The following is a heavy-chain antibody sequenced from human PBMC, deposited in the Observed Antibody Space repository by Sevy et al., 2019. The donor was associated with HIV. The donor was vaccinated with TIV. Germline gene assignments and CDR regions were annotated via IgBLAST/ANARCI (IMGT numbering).Heavy chain of an antibody. CDR2: IGGTSRNI. V-gene: IGHV3-48*03. J-gene: IGHJ5*02. CDR3: AREQMAALGGGLDH. D-gene: IGHD6-6*01. Sequence: GGSLRLSCAASAFTFSDYEMNWVRQTPGKGLEWVSYIGGTSRNIYYADSVKGRFTVSRDNAKKVVFLQMNSVTTDDTGVYYCAREQMAALGGGLDHWGQGILVTVSS. CDR1: AFTFSDYE.